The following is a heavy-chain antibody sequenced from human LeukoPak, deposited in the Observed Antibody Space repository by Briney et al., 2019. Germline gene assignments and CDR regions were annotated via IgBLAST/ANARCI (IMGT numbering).Heavy chain of an antibody. CDR1: GFTFSSYS. Sequence: PGGSLRLSCAASGFTFSSYSMNWVRQAPGKGLEWVSSIRSSSSYIYYADSVKGRFTISRDNAKNSLYLQMNSLRAEDTAVYYCARDGAYCGGDCYSFGWFDPWGQGTLVTVSS. D-gene: IGHD2-21*02. CDR3: ARDGAYCGGDCYSFGWFDP. V-gene: IGHV3-21*01. CDR2: IRSSSSYI. J-gene: IGHJ5*02.